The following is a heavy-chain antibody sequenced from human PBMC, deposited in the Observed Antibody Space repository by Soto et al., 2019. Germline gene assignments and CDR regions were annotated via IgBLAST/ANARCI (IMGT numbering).Heavy chain of an antibody. CDR3: ARSDGPVVAATIFNY. D-gene: IGHD2-15*01. CDR1: GFTFSSYA. Sequence: GGSLRLSCAASGFTFSSYAMHRVRQAPGKGLEWVAVISYDGSNKYYADSVKGRFTISRDNSKNTLYLQMNSLRAEDTAVYYCARSDGPVVAATIFNYWGQGTLVTVSS. CDR2: ISYDGSNK. V-gene: IGHV3-30-3*01. J-gene: IGHJ4*02.